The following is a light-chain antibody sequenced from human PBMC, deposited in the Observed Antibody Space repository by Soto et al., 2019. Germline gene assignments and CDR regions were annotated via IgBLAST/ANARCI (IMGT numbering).Light chain of an antibody. CDR1: QSIGTL. V-gene: IGKV1-5*03. J-gene: IGKJ2*01. CDR2: KAS. Sequence: DIQMTQSPSTLSPSVGDRVTITCRASQSIGTLLAWYQQKPGEAPMFLIYKASSLESGVPSRFSGSGSGTEFTLTISSLQPDDSSTYYCQQYNSYPLTFGQGTKLEIK. CDR3: QQYNSYPLT.